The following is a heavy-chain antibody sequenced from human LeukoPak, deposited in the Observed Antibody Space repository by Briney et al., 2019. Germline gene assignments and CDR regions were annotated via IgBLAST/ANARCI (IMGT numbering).Heavy chain of an antibody. CDR1: GYTFTGYY. CDR3: ARDLAVAGTGCWFDP. D-gene: IGHD6-19*01. V-gene: IGHV1-2*02. Sequence: GASVKVSCKASGYTFTGYYMHWVRQAPGQGLEWMGWINPNSGGTNYAQKFQGRVTMTRDTSISTAYMELSRLRSEDTAVYYCARDLAVAGTGCWFDPWGQGTLVTVSS. CDR2: INPNSGGT. J-gene: IGHJ5*02.